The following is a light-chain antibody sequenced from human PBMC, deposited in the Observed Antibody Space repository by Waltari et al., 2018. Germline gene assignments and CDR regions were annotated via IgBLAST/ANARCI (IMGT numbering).Light chain of an antibody. V-gene: IGKV1-39*01. CDR1: QSISHL. CDR3: QQSFVTGT. Sequence: DIQMTQSPSSVSASVGDRVTITCRASQSISHLLNWYQQNPGKAPKLLIYTTSNLQTGVPSRCSGSGSGTDFTLTISSLQPEDFATYYCQQSFVTGTFGPGTKVDIK. J-gene: IGKJ3*01. CDR2: TTS.